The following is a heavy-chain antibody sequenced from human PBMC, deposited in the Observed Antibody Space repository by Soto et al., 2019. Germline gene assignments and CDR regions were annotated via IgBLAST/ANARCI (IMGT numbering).Heavy chain of an antibody. Sequence: SVKGSCKASGGTFSSYTISWVRQAPGQGLEWMGGIIPLFVTANYAQKFKGRVTSTADESTSTAYMQLSSLRSEETAVYYCAREGYGDYGKPFDSWGQGTLVSVYS. D-gene: IGHD4-17*01. CDR3: AREGYGDYGKPFDS. V-gene: IGHV1-69*13. J-gene: IGHJ4*02. CDR2: IIPLFVTA. CDR1: GGTFSSYT.